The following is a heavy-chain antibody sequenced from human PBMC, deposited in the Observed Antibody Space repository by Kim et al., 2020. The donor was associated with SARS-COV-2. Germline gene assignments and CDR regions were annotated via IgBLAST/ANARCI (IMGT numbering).Heavy chain of an antibody. CDR3: AKDIGNSSGWLGFSARRHDAFDI. Sequence: GGSLRLSCAASGFTFDDYAMHWVRQAPGKGLEWVSGISWNSGSIGYADSVKGRFTISRDNAKNSLYLHMNSLRAEDTALYYCAKDIGNSSGWLGFSARRHDAFDIWGQGTMVTVSS. CDR2: ISWNSGSI. J-gene: IGHJ3*02. CDR1: GFTFDDYA. D-gene: IGHD6-19*01. V-gene: IGHV3-9*01.